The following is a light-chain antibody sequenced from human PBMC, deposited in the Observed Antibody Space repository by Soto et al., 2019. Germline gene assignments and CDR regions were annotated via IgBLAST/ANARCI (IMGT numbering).Light chain of an antibody. CDR1: QSISSW. J-gene: IGKJ1*01. CDR2: DAS. Sequence: DSQMTQSPATLSASVGDRVTITCRASQSISSWLAWYQQKPGKVPKLLIDDASSLESGVPSRFSGGGSGTEFTLTISSLQPDDFATYYCQQYNTYPWTFGQGTQVEIK. CDR3: QQYNTYPWT. V-gene: IGKV1-5*01.